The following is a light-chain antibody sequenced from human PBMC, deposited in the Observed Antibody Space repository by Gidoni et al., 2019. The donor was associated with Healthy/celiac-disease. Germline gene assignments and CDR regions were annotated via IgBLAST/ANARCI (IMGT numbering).Light chain of an antibody. Sequence: EIVMTQSPATLSVSTGERTTLSCRASQSVSSNVAWYQQKPGQAPSLLIYGASTRSTGIPARFSGSGSGTEFTLTISSLQSEDFAVYYCQQYNNWPRTFGQGTKVKIK. V-gene: IGKV3-15*01. J-gene: IGKJ1*01. CDR2: GAS. CDR3: QQYNNWPRT. CDR1: QSVSSN.